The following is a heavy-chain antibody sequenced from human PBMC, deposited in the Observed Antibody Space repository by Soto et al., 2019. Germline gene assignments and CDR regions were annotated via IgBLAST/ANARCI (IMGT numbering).Heavy chain of an antibody. J-gene: IGHJ6*03. V-gene: IGHV3-53*04. CDR1: EFTFSSNY. Sequence: GGSLRLSCAASEFTFSSNYMSWVRQAPGKGLEWVSVIYNNNSTYYADSVKGRFTISRHNSKNTLYLQMNSLRAEDTAVYYCARDDVVVVAGHLYYMDVWGKGTTVTVSS. CDR2: IYNNNST. D-gene: IGHD2-15*01. CDR3: ARDDVVVVAGHLYYMDV.